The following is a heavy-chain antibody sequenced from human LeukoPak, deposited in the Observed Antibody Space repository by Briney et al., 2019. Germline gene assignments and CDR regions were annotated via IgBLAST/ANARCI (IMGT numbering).Heavy chain of an antibody. Sequence: SQTLSLTCAISGDSVSSNTAAWNWIRQSPSRGLEWLGRTYYRSKWYNNYAVSVKSRISINPDTSKNQFSLQLKSVTPEDTAVYYCARDASKPGYSSSWFDYWGQGTLVTVSS. D-gene: IGHD6-13*01. CDR1: GDSVSSNTAA. CDR2: TYYRSKWYN. J-gene: IGHJ4*02. V-gene: IGHV6-1*01. CDR3: ARDASKPGYSSSWFDY.